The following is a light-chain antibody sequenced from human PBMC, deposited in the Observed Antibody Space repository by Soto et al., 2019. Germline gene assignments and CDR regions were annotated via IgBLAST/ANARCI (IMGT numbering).Light chain of an antibody. V-gene: IGKV1-5*01. Sequence: DIQMTQSPSILSASVGDSVTITCRASQTIDSWVAWYQQKPGKAPKLLVYDATSLEGGVSSRFSGSGYGTDFTLSINNLQPGDFATYYCQQYNRLITFGQGTRLEI. CDR1: QTIDSW. J-gene: IGKJ5*01. CDR3: QQYNRLIT. CDR2: DAT.